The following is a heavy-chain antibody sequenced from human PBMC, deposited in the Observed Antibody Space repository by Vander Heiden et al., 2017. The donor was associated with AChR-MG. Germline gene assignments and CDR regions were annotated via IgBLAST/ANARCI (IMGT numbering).Heavy chain of an antibody. CDR2: ISGSGDTT. J-gene: IGHJ4*02. V-gene: IGHV3-23*01. D-gene: IGHD4-4*01. CDR1: GFTFSSYA. Sequence: EVQLLESGGGLEQPGGSLRLSCAASGFTFSSYAMHWVRQAPGKGLEWVSAISGSGDTTYYADSVKGRFTISRDNSKNTLYLQMNSLRAEDTAVYYCANLGATVRTDYWGQGTLVTVSS. CDR3: ANLGATVRTDY.